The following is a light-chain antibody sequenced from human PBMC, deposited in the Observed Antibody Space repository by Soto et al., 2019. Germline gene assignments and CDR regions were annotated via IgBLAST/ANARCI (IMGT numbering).Light chain of an antibody. CDR3: CSYAGGPEV. Sequence: QSALTQPPSASGSPGQSVTISCTGTRSDIGGYKYVSWYQQKPGKAPKLIIYGVSRWPSGVPNRFSGSKSGNRASLTISGLQAEDEGDYYCCSYAGGPEVFGTGTKLTVL. V-gene: IGLV2-8*01. J-gene: IGLJ1*01. CDR2: GVS. CDR1: RSDIGGYKY.